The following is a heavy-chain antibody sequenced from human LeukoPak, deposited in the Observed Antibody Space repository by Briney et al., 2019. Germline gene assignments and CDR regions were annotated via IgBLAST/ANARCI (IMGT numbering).Heavy chain of an antibody. CDR3: AKGYYYYVWGSYYFDY. Sequence: PGGSLRLSCAASGFTFSSYAMSWVRQAPGKGLEWVAAISGSGGSTYYADSVKGRFTISRDNSRDTLYLQMNSLRAEDTAVYYCAKGYYYYVWGSYYFDYWGQRTLVTVSS. CDR1: GFTFSSYA. CDR2: ISGSGGST. V-gene: IGHV3-23*01. D-gene: IGHD3-16*01. J-gene: IGHJ4*02.